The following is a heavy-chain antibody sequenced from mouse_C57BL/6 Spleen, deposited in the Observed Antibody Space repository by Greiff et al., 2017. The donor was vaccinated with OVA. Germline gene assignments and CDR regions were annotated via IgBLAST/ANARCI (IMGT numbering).Heavy chain of an antibody. CDR2: IYPRSGNT. Sequence: VKLQESGAELARPGASVKLSCKASGYTFTSYGISWVKQRTGQGLEWIGEIYPRSGNTYYNEKFKGKATLTADKSSSTAYMELRSLTSEDSAVYFCARGGYYGSSYGAMDYWGQGTSVTVSS. CDR1: GYTFTSYG. V-gene: IGHV1-81*01. CDR3: ARGGYYGSSYGAMDY. D-gene: IGHD1-1*01. J-gene: IGHJ4*01.